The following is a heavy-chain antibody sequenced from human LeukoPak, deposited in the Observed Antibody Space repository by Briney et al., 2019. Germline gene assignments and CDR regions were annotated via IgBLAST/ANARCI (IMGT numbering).Heavy chain of an antibody. D-gene: IGHD6-13*01. CDR2: ISYDGSNK. Sequence: VGSLRLSCAASGFTFSSYAMHWVRQAPVKGLEWVAVISYDGSNKYYADSVKGRFTISRDNSKNTLYLQMNSLRAEDTAVYYCAREDSSSWCPDYWGQGTLVTVSS. CDR1: GFTFSSYA. J-gene: IGHJ4*02. V-gene: IGHV3-30*04. CDR3: AREDSSSWCPDY.